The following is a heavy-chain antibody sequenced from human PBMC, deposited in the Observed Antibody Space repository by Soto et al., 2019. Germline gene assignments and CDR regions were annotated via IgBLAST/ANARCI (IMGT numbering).Heavy chain of an antibody. CDR3: ARDQDYGGNSIGY. D-gene: IGHD4-17*01. Sequence: QVQLVESGGGVVQPGRSLRLSCAASGFTFSSYAMHWVRQAPGKGLEWVAVISYDGSNKYYADSVKGRFTISRDNSKNTLYLQMNSLRAEDTAVYYCARDQDYGGNSIGYWGQGTLVTVSS. V-gene: IGHV3-30-3*01. CDR2: ISYDGSNK. CDR1: GFTFSSYA. J-gene: IGHJ4*02.